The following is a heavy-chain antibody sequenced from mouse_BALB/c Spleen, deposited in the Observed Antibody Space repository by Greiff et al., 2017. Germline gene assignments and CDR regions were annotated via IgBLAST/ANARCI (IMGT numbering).Heavy chain of an antibody. CDR1: GYTFTSYY. D-gene: IGHD2-3*01. CDR3: TRWGYSEDFDY. J-gene: IGHJ2*01. V-gene: IGHV1S81*02. CDR2: INPSNGGT. Sequence: QVQLQQSGAELVKPGASVKLSCKASGYTFTSYYMYWVKQRPGQGLEWIGEINPSNGGTNFNEKFKSKATLTVDKSSSTAYMQLSRLTSEDSAVYYCTRWGYSEDFDYWGEGTTLTVSS.